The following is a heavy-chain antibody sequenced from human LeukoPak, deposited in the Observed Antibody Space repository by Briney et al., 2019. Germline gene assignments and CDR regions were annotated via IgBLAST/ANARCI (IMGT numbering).Heavy chain of an antibody. J-gene: IGHJ3*02. CDR3: ARGRRDCSSTSCFDI. CDR2: IYHSGST. CDR1: GDSISSNNW. V-gene: IGHV4-4*02. Sequence: SETLSLTCAVSGDSISSNNWWSRVRQPPGKGLEWIGEIYHSGSTTYNPSLRSRVTISVDRSENQFSLKLSSVTAADTAVYYCARGRRDCSSTSCFDIWGHGTMVTVSS. D-gene: IGHD2-2*01.